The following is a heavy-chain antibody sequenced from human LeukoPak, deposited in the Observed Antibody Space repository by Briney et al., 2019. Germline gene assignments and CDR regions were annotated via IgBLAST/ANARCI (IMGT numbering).Heavy chain of an antibody. CDR2: ISSSSSYI. J-gene: IGHJ4*02. CDR1: GFTFSSYS. V-gene: IGHV3-21*01. CDR3: ATSDDSRGWYDY. Sequence: GESLRLSCAASGFTFSSYSMNWVRQAPGKGLEWVSSISSSSSYIYYADSVKGRFTISRDNAKNSLYLQMNSLRAEDTAVYYCATSDDSRGWYDYWGQGTLVTLST. D-gene: IGHD6-19*01.